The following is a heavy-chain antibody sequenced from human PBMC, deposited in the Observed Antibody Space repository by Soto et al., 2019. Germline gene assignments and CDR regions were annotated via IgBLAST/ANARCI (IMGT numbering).Heavy chain of an antibody. CDR2: IWYDGSNK. V-gene: IGHV3-33*01. D-gene: IGHD3-22*01. J-gene: IGHJ4*02. Sequence: QVQLVESGGGVVQPGRSLRLSCAASGFTFSSYGIHWVRQAPGKGLEWVAVIWYDGSNKYYADSVKGRFTISRDNSKNTLYLQMNSLRAEDTAVYYCARGDSSRVNFDYWGQGTLVTVSS. CDR3: ARGDSSRVNFDY. CDR1: GFTFSSYG.